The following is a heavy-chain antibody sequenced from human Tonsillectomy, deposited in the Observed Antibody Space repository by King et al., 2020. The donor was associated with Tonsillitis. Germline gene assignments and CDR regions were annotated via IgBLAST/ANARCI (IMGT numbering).Heavy chain of an antibody. Sequence: VQLVESRGGLIQPGGSLRLSCSASGFTFSDYAMHWVRQAPGKGLEYVSAISSDGDNKYYADSVKGRFAISRDNSKNTLSLQMNSLRAEDTAVYYCVNGGLYCTNTGCRCYYYSIDVWGKGTTVTVPS. J-gene: IGHJ6*03. D-gene: IGHD2-8*01. CDR1: GFTFSDYA. V-gene: IGHV3-64D*06. CDR2: ISSDGDNK. CDR3: VNGGLYCTNTGCRCYYYSIDV.